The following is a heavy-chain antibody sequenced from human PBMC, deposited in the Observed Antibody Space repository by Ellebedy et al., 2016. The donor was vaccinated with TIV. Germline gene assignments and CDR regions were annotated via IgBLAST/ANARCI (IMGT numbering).Heavy chain of an antibody. D-gene: IGHD4-23*01. V-gene: IGHV3-74*01. CDR3: VRDKQDYGGGYYFDGMDV. J-gene: IGHJ6*02. Sequence: PGGSLRLSCAASGFTFSGYWMHWVRQPPGKVLVWVSRIATDGSSTTYADSVKGRFSISRDNAKNTLYLHMSSLRAEDTAVYYCVRDKQDYGGGYYFDGMDVWGQGTMVTISS. CDR1: GFTFSGYW. CDR2: IATDGSST.